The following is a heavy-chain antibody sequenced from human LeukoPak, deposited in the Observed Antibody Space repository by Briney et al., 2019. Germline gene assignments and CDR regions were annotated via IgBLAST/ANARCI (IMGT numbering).Heavy chain of an antibody. CDR3: ARYRRAGGRSSAGALDI. Sequence: SETLSLTCTVSGGSISSGDYYWSWIRQPPGKGLEWIGYIYYSGSTYYNPSLKSRVTTSVDTSKNQFSLKLSSVTAADTAVYYCARYRRAGGRSSAGALDIWGQGTMVTVSS. V-gene: IGHV4-30-4*01. D-gene: IGHD6-19*01. J-gene: IGHJ3*02. CDR1: GGSISSGDYY. CDR2: IYYSGST.